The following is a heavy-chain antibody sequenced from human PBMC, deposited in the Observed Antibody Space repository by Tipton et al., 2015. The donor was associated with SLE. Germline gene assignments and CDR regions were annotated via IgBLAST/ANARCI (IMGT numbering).Heavy chain of an antibody. V-gene: IGHV4-59*04. CDR1: GGSVGNYY. D-gene: IGHD1-14*01. J-gene: IGHJ6*03. CDR3: ARGRLPPDRDYYYYYMDV. CDR2: IYYSGST. Sequence: TLSLTCTVSGGSVGNYYWSWIRQSPGKGLEWIGNIYYSGSTYYNPSLKSRVTISVDTSKNQFSLKLSSVTAADTAVYYCARGRLPPDRDYYYYYMDVWGKGTTVTISS.